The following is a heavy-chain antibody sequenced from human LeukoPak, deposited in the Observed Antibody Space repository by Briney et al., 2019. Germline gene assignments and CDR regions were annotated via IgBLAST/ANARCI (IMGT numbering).Heavy chain of an antibody. CDR1: GFTFSSYG. CDR3: AKGGSYDFKSTFDY. V-gene: IGHV3-30*02. D-gene: IGHD2-15*01. Sequence: PGGSLRLSCAAPGFTFSSYGMHWVRQAPGKGLEWVAFIRYDGSNKYYEDSVKGRFTISRDNPKNTLYLQMNSLRAEDTAVYYCAKGGSYDFKSTFDYWGQGALVTVSS. J-gene: IGHJ4*02. CDR2: IRYDGSNK.